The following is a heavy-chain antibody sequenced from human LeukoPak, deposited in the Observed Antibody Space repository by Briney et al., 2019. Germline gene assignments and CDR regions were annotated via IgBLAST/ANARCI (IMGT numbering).Heavy chain of an antibody. D-gene: IGHD2-2*01. V-gene: IGHV3-30-3*01. CDR2: ISYDGSNK. J-gene: IGHJ4*02. CDR1: GFIFSSNA. Sequence: GGSLRLSCAASGFIFSSNAMHWVRQAPGKGLEWVAVISYDGSNKYYADSVKGRFTISRDNSKNTLYLQMNSLRAEDTAVYYRARDSPIVVVPAASDFDYWGQGTLVTVSS. CDR3: ARDSPIVVVPAASDFDY.